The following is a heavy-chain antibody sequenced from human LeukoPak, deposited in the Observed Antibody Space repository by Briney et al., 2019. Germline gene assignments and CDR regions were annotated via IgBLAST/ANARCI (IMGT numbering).Heavy chain of an antibody. CDR3: ARSVVTLYWYFDL. CDR1: GGSFSGYY. J-gene: IGHJ2*01. Sequence: SETLSLTCAVYGGSFSGYYWSWIRQPPGKGLEWIGEINHSGSTNYNPSLKSRVTISLDTSKNQFSLKLSSVTTADTAVYYCARSVVTLYWYFDLWGRGTLVTVSS. D-gene: IGHD4-23*01. CDR2: INHSGST. V-gene: IGHV4-34*01.